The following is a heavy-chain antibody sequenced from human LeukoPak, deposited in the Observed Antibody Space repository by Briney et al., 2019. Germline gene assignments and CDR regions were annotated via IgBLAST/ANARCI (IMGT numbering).Heavy chain of an antibody. V-gene: IGHV4-59*01. D-gene: IGHD5-18*01. Sequence: SETLSLTCTVSGGSISSYYWSWIRQPPGKGLEWIGYIYYSGSTNYNPSLKSRVTISVDTSKNQFSLKLSSVTAADTAVYYCARANRGYSYGYGEGYYYYMDVWGKGTTVTVSS. J-gene: IGHJ6*03. CDR1: GGSISSYY. CDR2: IYYSGST. CDR3: ARANRGYSYGYGEGYYYYMDV.